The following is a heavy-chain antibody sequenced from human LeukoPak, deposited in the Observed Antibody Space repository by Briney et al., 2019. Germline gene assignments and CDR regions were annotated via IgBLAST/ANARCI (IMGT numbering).Heavy chain of an antibody. CDR3: ARVSYCSSTSRYYYFDY. CDR2: INPNSGGT. CDR1: GYTFTSYY. J-gene: IGHJ4*02. D-gene: IGHD2-2*01. Sequence: ASVKVSCKASGYTFTSYYMHWVRQAPGQGLEWMGRINPNSGGTNYAQKFQGRVTMTRDTSISTAYMELSRLRSDDTAVYYCARVSYCSSTSRYYYFDYWGQGTLVTVSS. V-gene: IGHV1-2*06.